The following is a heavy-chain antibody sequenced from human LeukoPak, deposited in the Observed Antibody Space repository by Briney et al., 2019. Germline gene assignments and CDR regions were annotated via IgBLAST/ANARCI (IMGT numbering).Heavy chain of an antibody. D-gene: IGHD5-18*01. CDR1: GFTFSAYV. V-gene: IGHV3-33*01. CDR3: ARDRGYTYGHPLDY. CDR2: IWHDGSNK. Sequence: GGSLRLSCAASGFTFSAYVIHWVRQAPGKGLEWVALIWHDGSNKYYGDSVKDRFTISRDNSKNTLYLQMDSLRDEDTAVYYCARDRGYTYGHPLDYWGQGTLVTVSS. J-gene: IGHJ4*02.